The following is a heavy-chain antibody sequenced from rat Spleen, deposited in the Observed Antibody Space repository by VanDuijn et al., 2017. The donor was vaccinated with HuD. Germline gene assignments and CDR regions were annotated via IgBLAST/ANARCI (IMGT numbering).Heavy chain of an antibody. V-gene: IGHV2-43*01. J-gene: IGHJ2*01. CDR1: GFSLTSYH. D-gene: IGHD1-12*01. CDR2: IWTGGST. CDR3: VRANRDSYAHFDY. Sequence: QVQLKESGPGLVQPSQTLSLTCTVSGFSLTSYHVSWVRQPPGKGLEWMGVIWTGGSTAYNSSFQSRLSVSRDISKSQVFLRMNSLQTEDTATYYCVRANRDSYAHFDYWGQGVMVTVSS.